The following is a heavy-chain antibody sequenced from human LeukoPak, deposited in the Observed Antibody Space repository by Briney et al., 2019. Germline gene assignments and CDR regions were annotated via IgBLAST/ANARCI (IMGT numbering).Heavy chain of an antibody. D-gene: IGHD6-6*01. CDR1: GGSISSYY. Sequence: SETLSLTCTVSGGSISSYYWSWIRQPPGKGLEWIGYIYYSGSTNYNPSLKSRVTISVDTSKNQFSLKLSSVTAADTAVYYCARDLVDRGIAARRHHWYFDLWGRGTLVTVSS. CDR2: IYYSGST. V-gene: IGHV4-59*12. CDR3: ARDLVDRGIAARRHHWYFDL. J-gene: IGHJ2*01.